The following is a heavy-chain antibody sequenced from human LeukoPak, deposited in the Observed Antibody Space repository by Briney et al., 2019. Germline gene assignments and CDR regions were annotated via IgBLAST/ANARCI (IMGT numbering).Heavy chain of an antibody. D-gene: IGHD2-15*01. CDR2: ISTAGDT. CDR3: ARGLPGGLDP. Sequence: GGSLRLSCADSGFTLSSYDMHRVRQAIGEGLEWVSSISTAGDTYFSGSVKGRFTISRENAKNSLYLQMNSLRVGDTAVYYCARGLPGGLDPWGQGTLVTVSS. V-gene: IGHV3-13*01. CDR1: GFTLSSYD. J-gene: IGHJ5*02.